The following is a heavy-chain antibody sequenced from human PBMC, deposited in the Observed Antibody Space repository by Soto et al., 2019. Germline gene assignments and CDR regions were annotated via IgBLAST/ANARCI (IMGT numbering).Heavy chain of an antibody. CDR1: GGSISSYY. CDR2: IYYSGST. D-gene: IGHD3-10*01. CDR3: ARRYGSAFDI. Sequence: QVQLQESGPGLVKPSETLSLTCTVSGGSISSYYWSWIRQPPGKGLEWIGYIYYSGSTNYNPSLNIRLTIAVDTSKIQFSLKLRSVTAADTAVYYCARRYGSAFDIWGQGTMVTVSS. J-gene: IGHJ3*02. V-gene: IGHV4-59*01.